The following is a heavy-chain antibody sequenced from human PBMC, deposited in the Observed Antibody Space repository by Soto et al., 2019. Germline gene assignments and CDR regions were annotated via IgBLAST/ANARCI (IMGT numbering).Heavy chain of an antibody. CDR2: IWSDGSEK. CDR1: GFTFSSNG. V-gene: IGHV3-33*01. J-gene: IGHJ4*02. Sequence: QVQLVESGGGVVQPGRSLGLSFEASGFTFSSNGMHWVRQAPGKGLEWVAVIWSDGSEKYYADSVKGRFSISRDNSKNTLYLHMDSLRAEDTAVYYCARDLGRFNFGSAYFVYWGQGTLVTVSS. D-gene: IGHD3-10*01. CDR3: ARDLGRFNFGSAYFVY.